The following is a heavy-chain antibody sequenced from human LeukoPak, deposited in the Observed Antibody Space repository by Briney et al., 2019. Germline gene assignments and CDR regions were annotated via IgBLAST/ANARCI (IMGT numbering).Heavy chain of an antibody. V-gene: IGHV3-73*01. CDR3: TRRSSGWYNEFDY. J-gene: IGHJ4*02. CDR1: GFTFSGSA. D-gene: IGHD6-19*01. Sequence: GSLRLSCAASGFTFSGSAMHWVRQASGKGLEWVGRIRSKANSYATAYAASAKGRFTISRDDSKNTAYLQMNSLKTEDTAVYYCTRRSSGWYNEFDYWGQGTLVTVSS. CDR2: IRSKANSYAT.